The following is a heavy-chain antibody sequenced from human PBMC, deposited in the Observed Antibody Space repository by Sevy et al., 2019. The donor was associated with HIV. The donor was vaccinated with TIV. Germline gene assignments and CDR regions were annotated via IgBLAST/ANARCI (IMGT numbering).Heavy chain of an antibody. CDR1: GFTFSSYA. V-gene: IGHV3-30*04. J-gene: IGHJ6*02. D-gene: IGHD6-6*01. CDR3: ARDRGRTGSSDYYCGMDV. Sequence: GGSLRLSCAASGFTFSSYAMHWVRQAPGKGLEWVAVISYDGSNKYYADSVKGRFTISRDNSKNTLYLQMNSLRAEDTAVYYCARDRGRTGSSDYYCGMDVWGQGTTVTVSS. CDR2: ISYDGSNK.